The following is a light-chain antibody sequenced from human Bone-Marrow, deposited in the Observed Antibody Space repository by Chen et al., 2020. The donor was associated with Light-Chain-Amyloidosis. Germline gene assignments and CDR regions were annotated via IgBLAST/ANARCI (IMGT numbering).Light chain of an antibody. J-gene: IGLJ2*01. V-gene: IGLV3-25*03. CDR3: QSADSSGTYEVI. CDR2: RDT. CDR1: DLPTKY. Sequence: SYELPQPPSVSVSPGLPATITGSGDDLPTKYAYWYQQKPGQAPVLVIHRDTERPSGISERFSGSSSGTTATLTISGVQAEDEADYHCQSADSSGTYEVIFGGGTKLTVL.